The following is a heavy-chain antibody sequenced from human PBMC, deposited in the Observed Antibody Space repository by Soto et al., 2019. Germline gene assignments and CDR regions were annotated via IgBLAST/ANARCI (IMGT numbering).Heavy chain of an antibody. J-gene: IGHJ2*01. Sequence: QITLKESGPTLVKPTQTLTLTCTFSGFSLSTSGVGVGWIRQPPGKALEWLALIYWDDDKRYSPSLKSRLTITKDTSKNQVVLTMTSMDPVDTATYYCEARSGYAHGYWYFDLWGRGTLVTVSS. D-gene: IGHD5-12*01. CDR1: GFSLSTSGVG. CDR2: IYWDDDK. CDR3: EARSGYAHGYWYFDL. V-gene: IGHV2-5*02.